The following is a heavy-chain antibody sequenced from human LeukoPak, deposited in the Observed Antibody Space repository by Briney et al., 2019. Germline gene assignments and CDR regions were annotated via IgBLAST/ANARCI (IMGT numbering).Heavy chain of an antibody. J-gene: IGHJ4*02. CDR2: TYYRSKWYV. V-gene: IGHV6-1*01. CDR1: GDSVSSNSAA. D-gene: IGHD4-17*01. Sequence: SHTLSLTCAISGDSVSSNSAAWNWIRQSPSIGLEWLGRTYYRSKWYVDYAVSAKSRININPDTSNNQFSLQLNSVTPEDTAVYYCARVGGYGDFGFDYWGQGTLVTVSS. CDR3: ARVGGYGDFGFDY.